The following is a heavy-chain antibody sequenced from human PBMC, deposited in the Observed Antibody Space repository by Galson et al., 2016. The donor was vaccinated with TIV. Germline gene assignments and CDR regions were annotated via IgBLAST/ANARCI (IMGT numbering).Heavy chain of an antibody. CDR2: ISGGGGST. CDR1: GFTFSIFA. J-gene: IGHJ4*02. V-gene: IGHV3-23*01. D-gene: IGHD3-22*01. CDR3: AKMDSSGYYYAWRFDF. Sequence: SLRLSCAASGFTFSIFAMTWVRQAPGMGLEWVSAISGGGGSTYYADSVKGRFTISRDNSKNTLYLQMNSLRAEDTAVYYCAKMDSSGYYYAWRFDFWGQGTLVTVSS.